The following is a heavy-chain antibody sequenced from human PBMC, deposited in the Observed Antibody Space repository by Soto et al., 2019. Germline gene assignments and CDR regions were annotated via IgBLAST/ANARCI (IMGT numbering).Heavy chain of an antibody. CDR2: ISSNGGST. V-gene: IGHV3-64*01. D-gene: IGHD5-18*01. J-gene: IGHJ4*02. CDR3: ARGGGNEYSYGPYYFDY. Sequence: GGSLRLSCAASGFTFSSYAMHWVRQAPGKGLEYVSAISSNGGSTYYANSVKGRFTISRDNSKNTLYLQMGSLRAEDMAVYYCARGGGNEYSYGPYYFDYWGQGTLVTVSS. CDR1: GFTFSSYA.